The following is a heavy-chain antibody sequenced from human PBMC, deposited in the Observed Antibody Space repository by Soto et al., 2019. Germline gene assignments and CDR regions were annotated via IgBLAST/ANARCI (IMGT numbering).Heavy chain of an antibody. CDR3: VRAPYGFTSWFDS. J-gene: IGHJ5*01. D-gene: IGHD3-10*01. Sequence: GGSLRLSCAASGFTFSDNYMSWIRQAPGKGLEWVSYISSSGTTIHYADSVKGRFTISRDNAKNSLYLQMDSLRAEDTAVYYYVRAPYGFTSWFDSWGQGTLVTVSS. CDR2: ISSSGTTI. CDR1: GFTFSDNY. V-gene: IGHV3-11*01.